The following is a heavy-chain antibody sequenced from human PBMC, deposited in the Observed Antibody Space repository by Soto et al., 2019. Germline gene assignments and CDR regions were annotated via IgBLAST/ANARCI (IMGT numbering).Heavy chain of an antibody. CDR2: IIPIFGTA. J-gene: IGHJ6*02. V-gene: IGHV1-69*01. Sequence: KVSCKASGGTFSSHAISWVRQAPGQGLEWMGGIIPIFGTANYAQKFQGRVTITADESTSTAYMELSSLRSEDTAVYYCARVRPDIVVVPAATLLLDYNYYYGMDVWGQGTTVTVSS. D-gene: IGHD2-2*01. CDR1: GGTFSSHA. CDR3: ARVRPDIVVVPAATLLLDYNYYYGMDV.